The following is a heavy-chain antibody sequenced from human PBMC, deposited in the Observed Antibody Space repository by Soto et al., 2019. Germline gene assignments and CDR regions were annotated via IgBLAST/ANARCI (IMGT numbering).Heavy chain of an antibody. J-gene: IGHJ4*02. CDR3: ARVESEIRSGYYYFDY. CDR2: IYPGDSDT. CDR1: GYSFTSYW. D-gene: IGHD3-9*01. Sequence: GESLKISCKGSGYSFTSYWIGWVRQMPGKGLEWMGIIYPGDSDTRYSPSFQGQVTISADKSISTAYLQWSSLKASDTAMYYCARVESEIRSGYYYFDYWGQGTLVTVSS. V-gene: IGHV5-51*01.